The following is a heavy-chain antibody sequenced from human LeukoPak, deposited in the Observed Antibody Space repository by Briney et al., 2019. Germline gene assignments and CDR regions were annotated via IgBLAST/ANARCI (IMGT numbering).Heavy chain of an antibody. D-gene: IGHD3-3*01. CDR1: GGSISSSSYY. V-gene: IGHV4-39*07. Sequence: SETLSLTCTVSGGSISSSSYYWGWIRQPPGKGLEWIGSIYYSGSTYYNPSLKSRVTISVDTSKNQFSLKLSSVTAEDTAVYYCARDHAFSYYYYYMDVWGKGTTVTVSS. J-gene: IGHJ6*03. CDR2: IYYSGST. CDR3: ARDHAFSYYYYYMDV.